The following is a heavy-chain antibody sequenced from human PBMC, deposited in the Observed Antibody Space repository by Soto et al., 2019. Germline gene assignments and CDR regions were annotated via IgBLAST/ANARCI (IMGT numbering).Heavy chain of an antibody. Sequence: PSETLSLTCAVSGDSISSGNWWSWVRQPPGKRLEWIGEIYHSGSTNYNPSLKSRVTISVDTSKNQFSLKLSSVAAADTAVYYFARDQVPAGLLGWFGTWGQGTLVTVSS. J-gene: IGHJ5*02. CDR3: ARDQVPAGLLGWFGT. D-gene: IGHD2-2*01. V-gene: IGHV4-4*02. CDR1: GDSISSGNW. CDR2: IYHSGST.